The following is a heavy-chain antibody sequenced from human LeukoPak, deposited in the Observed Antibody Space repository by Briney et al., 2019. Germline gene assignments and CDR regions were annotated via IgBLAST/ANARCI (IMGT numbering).Heavy chain of an antibody. CDR2: MNPNSGNT. CDR1: GYTFTSYD. J-gene: IGHJ4*02. Sequence: ASVKVSCKASGYTFTSYDINWVRQATGQGLGWMGWMNPNSGNTGYAQKFQGRVTMTRNTSISTAYMELSSLRSEDTAVYYCARDGDYYGSGNFDYWGQGTLVTVSS. V-gene: IGHV1-8*01. CDR3: ARDGDYYGSGNFDY. D-gene: IGHD3-10*01.